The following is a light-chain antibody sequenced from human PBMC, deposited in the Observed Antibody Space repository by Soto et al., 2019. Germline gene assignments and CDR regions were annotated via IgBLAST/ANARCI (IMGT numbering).Light chain of an antibody. CDR2: EVN. CDR1: SSDVGSCNC. Sequence: QSALTQPASVSGSPGQSITISCTGTSSDVGSCNCVSWYQQHPGKAPTLMIYEVNKRPSGISNRFSGSKSGNTASLTISGLQAEDEADYYCCSSVGSPNGVFGGETKLTVL. V-gene: IGLV2-23*02. J-gene: IGLJ3*02. CDR3: CSSVGSPNGV.